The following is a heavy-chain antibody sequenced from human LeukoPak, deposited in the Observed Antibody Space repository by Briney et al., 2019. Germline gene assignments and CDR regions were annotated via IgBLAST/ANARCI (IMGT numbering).Heavy chain of an antibody. CDR2: ISYDGSNK. D-gene: IGHD1-26*01. Sequence: GRSLRLSCAASGFTFSNYGMHWVRQAPGKGLEWVAVISYDGSNKYYVDSMKGRFTISRDNSKNTLYLQVNSLRAEDTAVYYCAKDRSEWDLAFDYWGQGTLVTVSS. CDR3: AKDRSEWDLAFDY. CDR1: GFTFSNYG. V-gene: IGHV3-30*18. J-gene: IGHJ4*02.